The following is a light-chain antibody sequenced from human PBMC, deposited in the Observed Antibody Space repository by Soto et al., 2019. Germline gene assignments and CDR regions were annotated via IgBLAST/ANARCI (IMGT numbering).Light chain of an antibody. V-gene: IGKV1-5*01. Sequence: DIQMTQSPSTLSASVGDRVTITCRASRSISNWLAWFQQKPGKAPKLLIYDASNLQSGVPSRFSGSGSGTDFTLIISSLQPEDFATYFCQQGDSFPFTFGGGTKVDIK. CDR2: DAS. CDR1: RSISNW. J-gene: IGKJ4*01. CDR3: QQGDSFPFT.